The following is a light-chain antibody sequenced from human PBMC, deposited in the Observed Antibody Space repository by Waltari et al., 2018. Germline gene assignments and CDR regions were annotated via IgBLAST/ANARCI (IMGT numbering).Light chain of an antibody. CDR1: QSVGTS. V-gene: IGKV3-15*01. J-gene: IGKJ1*01. CDR3: QQYDDWPRT. CDR2: RAS. Sequence: EIVMTQSPASLSVSPGDRVTLSCRASQSVGTSLAWSQQRPGRAPRLLVYRASTRASDSPARFSGSGSGTDFTLSISTLQSEDFAVYYCQQYDDWPRTFGQGTKVEIK.